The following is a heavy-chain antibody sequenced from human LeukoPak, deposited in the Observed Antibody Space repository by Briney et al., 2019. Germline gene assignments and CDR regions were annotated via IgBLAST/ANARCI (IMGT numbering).Heavy chain of an antibody. V-gene: IGHV3-23*01. CDR3: AKNSDYSWQYFFDY. CDR1: GFTFSNYA. J-gene: IGHJ4*02. D-gene: IGHD4-11*01. CDR2: ISGGGGPT. Sequence: GGSLRLSCAASGFTFSNYAMSWVRQAPGKGLAWVSAISGGGGPTYYADSVKGRFTISRDNSKNTLYLQMNSLRAEDAAVYFCAKNSDYSWQYFFDYWGQGTLVTVSS.